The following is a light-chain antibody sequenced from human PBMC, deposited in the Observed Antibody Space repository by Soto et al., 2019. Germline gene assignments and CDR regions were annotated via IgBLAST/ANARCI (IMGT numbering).Light chain of an antibody. CDR3: QHFVTPPWT. V-gene: IGKV3-20*01. Sequence: DIVLTQSPGTLSLSPGERATLSCRTSQAILKNYLAWFQQKPGQAPRLRIYLASNRAAGIPDRFSGSGSGTDFTLTISRLETEECAVYYCQHFVTPPWTFGQGTKVEI. CDR1: QAILKNY. J-gene: IGKJ1*01. CDR2: LAS.